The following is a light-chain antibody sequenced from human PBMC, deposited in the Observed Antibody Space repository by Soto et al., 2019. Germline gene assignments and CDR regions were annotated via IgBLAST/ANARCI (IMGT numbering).Light chain of an antibody. J-gene: IGKJ1*01. V-gene: IGKV3-15*01. CDR3: QEYDNWT. Sequence: DILMTQSPATLSVSPGERATLSCRASQSVGSNLAWYQHKPGQAPRLLIYGASTRATGVPARFSGSGSGTEFTLTISSLQSEDFAVYYWQEYDNWTFGQGTKVEL. CDR1: QSVGSN. CDR2: GAS.